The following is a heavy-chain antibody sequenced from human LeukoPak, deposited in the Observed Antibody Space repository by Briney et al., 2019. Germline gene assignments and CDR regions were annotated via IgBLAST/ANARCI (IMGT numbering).Heavy chain of an antibody. V-gene: IGHV3-21*01. CDR1: GFTFSSYS. J-gene: IGHJ4*02. CDR2: ISSSSSYI. D-gene: IGHD3-16*01. CDR3: ARDMGGRGSYDFDS. Sequence: GGSLRLSCAASGFTFSSYSMNWVRQAPGKGLEWVSSISSSSSYIYYADSVKGRFTISRDNAKNSLYLQINSLRAEDTAVYYCARDMGGRGSYDFDSWARGPRVTVS.